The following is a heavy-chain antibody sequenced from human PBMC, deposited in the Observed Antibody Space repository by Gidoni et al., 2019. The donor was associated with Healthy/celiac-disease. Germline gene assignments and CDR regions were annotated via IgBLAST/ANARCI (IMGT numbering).Heavy chain of an antibody. CDR2: IKSKTDGGTT. J-gene: IGHJ3*02. CDR1: GCTFSNAW. Sequence: EVQLVESGGGLVKPGGALRLSCAASGCTFSNAWLSWGRQAPGKGLGWVGRIKSKTDGGTTDYAAPVKGRFTISRDDSKNTLYLQMNSLKTEDTAVYYCTPEPNIVVVPAAMLDAFDIWGQGTMVTVSS. CDR3: TPEPNIVVVPAAMLDAFDI. D-gene: IGHD2-2*01. V-gene: IGHV3-15*01.